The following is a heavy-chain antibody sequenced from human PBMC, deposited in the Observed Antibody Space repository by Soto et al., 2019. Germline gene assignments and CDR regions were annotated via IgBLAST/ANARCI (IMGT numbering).Heavy chain of an antibody. Sequence: GGSLRLSCAASGFTFSSYAMSWVRQAPGKGLEWVSAISGSGGSTYYADSVKGRFTISRDNSKNTLYLQMNSLRAEDTAVYYCAKVAPSQGIVVVPARRGAFDIWGQGTMVTVSS. J-gene: IGHJ3*02. CDR3: AKVAPSQGIVVVPARRGAFDI. CDR2: ISGSGGST. D-gene: IGHD2-2*01. CDR1: GFTFSSYA. V-gene: IGHV3-23*01.